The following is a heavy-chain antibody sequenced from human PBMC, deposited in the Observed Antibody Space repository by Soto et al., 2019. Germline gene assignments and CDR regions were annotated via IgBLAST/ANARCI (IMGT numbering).Heavy chain of an antibody. J-gene: IGHJ6*02. V-gene: IGHV1-69*13. CDR3: AREQYYYGSGSPQLDDYYYGMDV. Sequence: ASVKVSCKASGGTFSSYAISWVRQAPGQGLEWMGGIIPIFGTANYAQKFQGRVTITADESTSTAYMELSSLRSEDTAVYYCAREQYYYGSGSPQLDDYYYGMDVWG. D-gene: IGHD3-10*01. CDR1: GGTFSSYA. CDR2: IIPIFGTA.